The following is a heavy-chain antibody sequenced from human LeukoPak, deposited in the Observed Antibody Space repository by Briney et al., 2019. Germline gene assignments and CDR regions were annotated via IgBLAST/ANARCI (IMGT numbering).Heavy chain of an antibody. Sequence: GGSLRLSCAASGFTFSSYSMNWVRQAPGKGLEWVSSISSSSSYIYYADSVKGRFTISRDNAKNSLYLQMNSLRAEDTAVYYCASGPHRRAGNWFDPRGQGTLVTVSS. V-gene: IGHV3-21*01. CDR3: ASGPHRRAGNWFDP. CDR1: GFTFSSYS. J-gene: IGHJ5*02. CDR2: ISSSSSYI.